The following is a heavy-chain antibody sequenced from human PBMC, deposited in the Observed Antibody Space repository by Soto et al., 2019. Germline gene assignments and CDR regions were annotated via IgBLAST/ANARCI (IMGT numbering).Heavy chain of an antibody. J-gene: IGHJ4*02. CDR1: GFTFSSYS. CDR3: ARDWSTMTEPVFDY. Sequence: PGGSLRLSCAASGFTFSSYSMNCVRQAPGKGLEWVSSISSSSSYIYYADSVKGRFTISRDNAKNSLYLQMNSLRAEDTAVYYCARDWSTMTEPVFDYWGQGTLVTVSS. CDR2: ISSSSSYI. V-gene: IGHV3-21*01. D-gene: IGHD3-22*01.